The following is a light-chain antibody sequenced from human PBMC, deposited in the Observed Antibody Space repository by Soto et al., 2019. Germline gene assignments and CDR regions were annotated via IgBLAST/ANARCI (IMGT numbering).Light chain of an antibody. Sequence: ILMTQSPATLSLSPGERATLSCRASQTIDNTLAWYQRKPGQAPRLLIYDASTRATGVPARFSGSGSGTDFTLTISSLQSEDFAVYYCQHYNYWPYTFGQGPRWIS. CDR2: DAS. J-gene: IGKJ2*01. V-gene: IGKV3-15*01. CDR3: QHYNYWPYT. CDR1: QTIDNT.